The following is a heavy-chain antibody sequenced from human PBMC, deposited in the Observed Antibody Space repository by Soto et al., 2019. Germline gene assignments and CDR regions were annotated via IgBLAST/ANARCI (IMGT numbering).Heavy chain of an antibody. J-gene: IGHJ5*02. Sequence: ASVKVSCKAPGYTFTSYYMHWVRQATGQGLEWMGIINPSGGSTSYAQKFQGRVTMTRDTSTSTVYMELSSLRSEDTAVYYCARDGNFKMVYADYPNWFDPWGQGTLVTVSS. V-gene: IGHV1-46*01. CDR3: ARDGNFKMVYADYPNWFDP. CDR2: INPSGGST. CDR1: GYTFTSYY. D-gene: IGHD2-8*01.